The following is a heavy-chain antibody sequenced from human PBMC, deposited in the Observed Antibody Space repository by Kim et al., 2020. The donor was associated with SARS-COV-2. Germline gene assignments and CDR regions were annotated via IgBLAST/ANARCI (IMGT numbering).Heavy chain of an antibody. D-gene: IGHD2-2*02. CDR2: ISYDGSNK. Sequence: GGSLRLSCAASGFTFSSYGMNWVRQAPGKGLEWVAVISYDGSNKYYADSVKGRFTISRDNSKNTLYLQMNSLRAEDTAVYYCAKDPFPQGYCSSTSCYREGALYYSYCIDCWRQGATVTVSS. J-gene: IGHJ6*02. CDR3: AKDPFPQGYCSSTSCYREGALYYSYCIDC. CDR1: GFTFSSYG. V-gene: IGHV3-30*18.